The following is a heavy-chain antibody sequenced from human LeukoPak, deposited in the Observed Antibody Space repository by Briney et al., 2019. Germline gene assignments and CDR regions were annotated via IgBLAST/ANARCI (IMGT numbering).Heavy chain of an antibody. V-gene: IGHV4-61*02. CDR3: ARQLGYCSSTSCRAFDP. Sequence: PSETLSLTCTVSGGSISSGSYYWRWIRQPAGKGLEWIGRIYTSGRTNYNPSLKSRVTISVDTSKNQFDLKLSSVTAADTAVYYCARQLGYCSSTSCRAFDPWGQGTLVTVSS. D-gene: IGHD2-2*01. J-gene: IGHJ5*02. CDR2: IYTSGRT. CDR1: GGSISSGSYY.